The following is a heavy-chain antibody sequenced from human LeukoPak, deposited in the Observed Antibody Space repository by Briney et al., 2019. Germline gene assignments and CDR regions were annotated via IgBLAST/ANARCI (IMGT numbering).Heavy chain of an antibody. D-gene: IGHD3-10*01. J-gene: IGHJ4*02. V-gene: IGHV3-30*02. Sequence: GGSLRLSCAASRFTFSSYGMHWVRQAPGKGLEWVAFIRYDGSNKYYADSVKGRFTISRDNSKNTLYLQMNSLRAEDTAVYYCAKDGRLWFGELSYFDYWGQGTLVTVSS. CDR2: IRYDGSNK. CDR1: RFTFSSYG. CDR3: AKDGRLWFGELSYFDY.